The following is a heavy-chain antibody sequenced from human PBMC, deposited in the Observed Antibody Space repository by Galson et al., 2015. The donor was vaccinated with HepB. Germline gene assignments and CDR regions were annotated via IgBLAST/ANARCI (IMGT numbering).Heavy chain of an antibody. V-gene: IGHV4-34*01. CDR2: INHSGST. J-gene: IGHJ6*02. CDR1: GGSFSGYY. CDR3: ARGNQYCSSNSCYRFYFFYGMDV. D-gene: IGHD2-2*01. Sequence: SETLSLTCAVYGGSFSGYYWSWIRQPPGKGLEWIGEINHSGSTNYNPSLKSRVTISVDTSKNQFSLKLSSVTAADTAVYYCARGNQYCSSNSCYRFYFFYGMDVWGQGTTVTVSS.